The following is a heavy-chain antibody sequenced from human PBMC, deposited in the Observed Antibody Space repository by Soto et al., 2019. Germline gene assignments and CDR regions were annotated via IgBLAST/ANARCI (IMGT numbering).Heavy chain of an antibody. D-gene: IGHD2-2*01. Sequence: ASVKVSCKASGYTFTSYYMHWVRQAPGQGLEWMGIINPSGGSTSYAQKFQGRVTMTRDTSTSTVYMELSSLRSEDTAVYYCARDSGIVVVPATGSFDNWGQGTLVTISS. CDR1: GYTFTSYY. V-gene: IGHV1-46*01. CDR2: INPSGGST. CDR3: ARDSGIVVVPATGSFDN. J-gene: IGHJ4*02.